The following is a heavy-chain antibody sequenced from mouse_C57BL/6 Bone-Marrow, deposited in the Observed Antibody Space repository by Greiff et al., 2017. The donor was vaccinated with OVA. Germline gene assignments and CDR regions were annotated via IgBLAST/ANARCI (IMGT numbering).Heavy chain of an antibody. Sequence: VQLKQSGAELVRPGASVKLSCTASGFNFKDDYMHWVKQRPEQGLEWIGWIDPENGDTEYSSKFQGKATITADTSSNTAYLQLSSLTSEDTAVYYCTTFYGSSYFDYWGQGTTLTVSS. J-gene: IGHJ2*01. D-gene: IGHD1-1*01. V-gene: IGHV14-4*01. CDR2: IDPENGDT. CDR3: TTFYGSSYFDY. CDR1: GFNFKDDY.